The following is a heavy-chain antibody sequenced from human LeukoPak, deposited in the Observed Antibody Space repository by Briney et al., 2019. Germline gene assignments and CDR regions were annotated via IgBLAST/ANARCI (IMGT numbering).Heavy chain of an antibody. V-gene: IGHV3-74*01. D-gene: IGHD3-10*01. Sequence: GGSLRLSCAVSGFTFSSHWMHWVRQAPGKGLVWASRINADGSSTTYADSVKGRFTISRDNAKNTLYLQMNSLRAEDTAVYYCAKGQGSGIYKYYFDYWGQGTLVTVSS. J-gene: IGHJ4*02. CDR1: GFTFSSHW. CDR2: INADGSST. CDR3: AKGQGSGIYKYYFDY.